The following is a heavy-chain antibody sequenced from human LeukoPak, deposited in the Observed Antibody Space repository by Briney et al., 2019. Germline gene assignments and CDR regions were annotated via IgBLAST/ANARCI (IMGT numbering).Heavy chain of an antibody. D-gene: IGHD3-3*01. CDR1: GGTFSYYA. Sequence: ASVKVSCKASGGTFSYYAISWVRQAPGQGLEWMGRIIPILGITNYAQKFQGRVTITADKSTSTAYMELSSLRSEDTAVYYCARSHNVFGDDYWGQGSLVTVSS. J-gene: IGHJ4*02. CDR2: IIPILGIT. CDR3: ARSHNVFGDDY. V-gene: IGHV1-69*04.